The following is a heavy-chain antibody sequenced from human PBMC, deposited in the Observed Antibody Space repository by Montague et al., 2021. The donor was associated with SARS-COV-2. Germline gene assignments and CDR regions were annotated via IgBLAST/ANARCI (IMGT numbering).Heavy chain of an antibody. J-gene: IGHJ6*01. D-gene: IGHD1-26*01. V-gene: IGHV3-49*02. CDR3: TSTGIYARGMDI. Sequence: RTKEYAASVKGRFTISRDDSKSIAYLLMNSLKTEDTAVYYCTSTGIYARGMDIWGQGTTVTGSS. CDR2: RTK.